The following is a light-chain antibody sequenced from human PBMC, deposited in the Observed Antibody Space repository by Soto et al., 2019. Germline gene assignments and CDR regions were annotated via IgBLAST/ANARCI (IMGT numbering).Light chain of an antibody. CDR3: SSYAGSNIYV. J-gene: IGLJ1*01. CDR1: SSDVGAYKY. V-gene: IGLV2-8*01. Sequence: QSALTQPLSASGSPGQSLTISRTGTSSDVGAYKYVSWYQQYPGKAPKLMIYEVTKRPSGVPDRFSGSKSGNTASLAVSGLQAEDEADYYCSSYAGSNIYVFGTGTKVTVL. CDR2: EVT.